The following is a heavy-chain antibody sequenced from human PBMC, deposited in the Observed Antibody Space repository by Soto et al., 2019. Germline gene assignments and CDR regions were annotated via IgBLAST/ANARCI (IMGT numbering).Heavy chain of an antibody. V-gene: IGHV3-23*01. CDR3: AKEGVVAVAARGLFDY. CDR1: GFTFSSYA. Sequence: EVQLLESGGGLVQPGGSLRLSCAASGFTFSSYAMSWVRQAPGKGLEWVSAISGSGGSTYYADSVKGRFTISRDNSKNTLYLQVNSLRAEDTAVYYCAKEGVVAVAARGLFDYWGQGTLVTVSS. D-gene: IGHD6-19*01. CDR2: ISGSGGST. J-gene: IGHJ4*02.